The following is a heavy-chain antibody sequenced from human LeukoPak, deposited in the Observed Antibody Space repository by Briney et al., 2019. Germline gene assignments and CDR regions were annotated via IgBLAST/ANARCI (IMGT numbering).Heavy chain of an antibody. Sequence: SQTLSLTCTVSGASISSGNYYWSWIRQPAGKGLEWIGRIYSSGSTTYNPTLQSRVTMSADTSRNQLSLKLYSVTAADSAMYYCARESDLSNYDRTDYWGQGTLVTVSS. J-gene: IGHJ4*02. D-gene: IGHD4/OR15-4a*01. V-gene: IGHV4-61*02. CDR2: IYSSGST. CDR3: ARESDLSNYDRTDY. CDR1: GASISSGNYY.